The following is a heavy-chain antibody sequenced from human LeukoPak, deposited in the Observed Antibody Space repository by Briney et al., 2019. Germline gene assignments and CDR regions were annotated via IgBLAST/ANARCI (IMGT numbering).Heavy chain of an antibody. CDR1: GGSFSGYF. CDR3: ARESSTSTSDAFDI. Sequence: PSETLSLTCAVYGGSFSGYFWSWIRQPPGKGLEWIGDINHNGGTNYNPSLKSRVTISVDTSKNQFSLKLSSVTAADTAVYYCARESSTSTSDAFDIWGQGTMVTVSS. CDR2: INHNGGT. J-gene: IGHJ3*02. D-gene: IGHD2-2*01. V-gene: IGHV4-34*01.